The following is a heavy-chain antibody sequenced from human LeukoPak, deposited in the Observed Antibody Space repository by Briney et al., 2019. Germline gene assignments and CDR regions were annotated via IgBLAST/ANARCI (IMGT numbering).Heavy chain of an antibody. V-gene: IGHV1-2*02. CDR3: ARSPITFGGVRTPDY. D-gene: IGHD3-16*01. Sequence: ASVKVSCKASGYTFTGYYMHWVRQAPGQGLEWMGWINPNSGGTNYAQKFQGRVTMTRDTSISTAYMELSSLRSEDTAVYYCARSPITFGGVRTPDYWGQGTLVTVSS. CDR2: INPNSGGT. J-gene: IGHJ4*02. CDR1: GYTFTGYY.